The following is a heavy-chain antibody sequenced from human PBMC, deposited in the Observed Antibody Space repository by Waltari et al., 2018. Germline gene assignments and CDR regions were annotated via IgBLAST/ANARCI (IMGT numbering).Heavy chain of an antibody. J-gene: IGHJ3*02. CDR1: GFTFSSYA. V-gene: IGHV4-38-2*01. CDR3: ASGMVLRYFDWLLKLSAFDI. CDR2: IYDSGST. D-gene: IGHD3-9*01. Sequence: VQLLESGGGLVQPGGSLRLSCAASGFTFSSYAMSWVRQAPGKGLEWIGSIYDSGSTYYNPSLKSRVTISVDTSKNQFSLKLSSVTAADTAVYYCASGMVLRYFDWLLKLSAFDIWGQGTMVTVSS.